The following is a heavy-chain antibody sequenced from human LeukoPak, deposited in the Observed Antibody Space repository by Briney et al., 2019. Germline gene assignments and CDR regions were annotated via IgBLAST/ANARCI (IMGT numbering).Heavy chain of an antibody. D-gene: IGHD4-17*01. CDR1: GYTFTSYG. J-gene: IGHJ6*03. V-gene: IGHV1-18*01. CDR2: ISAYYGNT. CDR3: AREQLRNYYYYYMDV. Sequence: ASVKVSCKASGYTFTSYGISWVRQAPGQGLEWMGRISAYYGNTNYAQKFQGRVTMTTDTSASTAYMELRSLRSDVTAVYSCAREQLRNYYYYYMDVWGKGTTVTVSS.